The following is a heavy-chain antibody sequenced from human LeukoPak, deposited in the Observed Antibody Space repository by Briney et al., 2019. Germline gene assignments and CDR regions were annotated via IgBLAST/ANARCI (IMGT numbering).Heavy chain of an antibody. V-gene: IGHV4-39*01. CDR1: GGSISSSRYY. J-gene: IGHJ5*02. Sequence: SETLSLTCTVSGGSISSSRYYWGWIRQPPGKGLEWIGSIYYSGSTYYNPSLKSRVTISVDTSKNQFSLKLSSVTAADTAVYYCARHIYCSGGSCYRVRFDPWGQGTLVTVSS. CDR2: IYYSGST. D-gene: IGHD2-15*01. CDR3: ARHIYCSGGSCYRVRFDP.